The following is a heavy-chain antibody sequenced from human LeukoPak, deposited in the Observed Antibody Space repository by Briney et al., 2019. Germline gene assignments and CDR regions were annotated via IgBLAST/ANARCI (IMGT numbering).Heavy chain of an antibody. CDR2: INPNSGGT. Sequence: ASVKVSCKASGYTFTGYYMHWVRQAPGQGLEWMGWINPNSGGTNYAQKFQGRVTMTRNTSISTAYMELSSLRSEDTAVYYCARETSQAGDYWGQGTLVTVSS. J-gene: IGHJ4*02. D-gene: IGHD6-13*01. CDR3: ARETSQAGDY. V-gene: IGHV1-2*02. CDR1: GYTFTGYY.